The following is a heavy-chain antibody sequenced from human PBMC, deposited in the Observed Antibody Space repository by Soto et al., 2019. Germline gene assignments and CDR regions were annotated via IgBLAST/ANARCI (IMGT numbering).Heavy chain of an antibody. V-gene: IGHV1-69*06. J-gene: IGHJ5*02. CDR3: ARESIAVAGTNSIFQWFDP. Sequence: SVKVSCKASGGTFSSYAISWVRQAPGQGLEWMGGIIPIFGTANYAQKLQGRVTITADKSTSTAYMELSSLRSEDTAVYYCARESIAVAGTNSIFQWFDPCGQGTLVTVSS. CDR2: IIPIFGTA. D-gene: IGHD6-19*01. CDR1: GGTFSSYA.